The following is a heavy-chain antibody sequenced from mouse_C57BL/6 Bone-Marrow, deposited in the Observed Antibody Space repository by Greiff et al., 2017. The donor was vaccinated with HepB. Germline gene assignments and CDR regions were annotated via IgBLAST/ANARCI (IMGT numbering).Heavy chain of an antibody. CDR3: TRDPYPYYYFDY. V-gene: IGHV1-15*01. CDR2: IDPETGGT. D-gene: IGHD2-10*01. CDR1: GYTFTDYE. J-gene: IGHJ2*01. Sequence: VQLQQSGAELVRPGASVTLSCKASGYTFTDYEMHWVKQTPVHGLEWIGAIDPETGGTAYNQKFKGKAILTADKSSSTAYMELRSLTSEDSAVYYCTRDPYPYYYFDYWGQGTTLTVSS.